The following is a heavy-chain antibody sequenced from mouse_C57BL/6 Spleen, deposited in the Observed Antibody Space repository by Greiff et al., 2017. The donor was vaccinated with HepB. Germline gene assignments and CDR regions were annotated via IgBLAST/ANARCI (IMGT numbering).Heavy chain of an antibody. Sequence: EVMLVESGGGLVKPGGSLKLSCAASGFTFSDYGMHWVRQAPEKGLEWVAYISSGSSTIYYADTVKGRFTISRDNAKNTLFLQMTSLRSEETAMYYCARVPFITTVVARYYAMDYWGQGTSVTVSS. CDR3: ARVPFITTVVARYYAMDY. CDR2: ISSGSSTI. D-gene: IGHD1-1*01. J-gene: IGHJ4*01. V-gene: IGHV5-17*01. CDR1: GFTFSDYG.